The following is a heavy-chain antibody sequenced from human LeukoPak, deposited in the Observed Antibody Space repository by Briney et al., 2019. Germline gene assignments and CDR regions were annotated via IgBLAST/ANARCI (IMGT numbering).Heavy chain of an antibody. CDR1: GFTFSSYS. V-gene: IGHV3-21*01. J-gene: IGHJ4*02. Sequence: GGSLRLSCAASGFTFSSYSMNWVRQAPGKGLEWVSSISSSSSYIYYADSVKGRFTISRDNAKNSLYLQTNSLRAEDTAVYYCATHLVDPWGQGTLVTVSS. CDR3: ATHLVDP. CDR2: ISSSSSYI. D-gene: IGHD3-16*01.